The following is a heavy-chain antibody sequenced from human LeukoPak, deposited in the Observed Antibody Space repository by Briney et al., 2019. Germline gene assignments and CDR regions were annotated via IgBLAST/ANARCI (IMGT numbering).Heavy chain of an antibody. CDR3: AGVLERRGPSNYFDY. J-gene: IGHJ4*02. Sequence: PGGSLRLSCATSGFTFSSSTFGSYTMNWVRQAPGKGLEWVSSISSTGTYIYYTDSVKGRFTISRDIANSLLYLQMNSLRADDTAVYYCAGVLERRGPSNYFDYWGQGTLVTVSS. CDR2: ISSTGTYI. D-gene: IGHD1-1*01. V-gene: IGHV3-21*01. CDR1: GFTFSSSTFGSYT.